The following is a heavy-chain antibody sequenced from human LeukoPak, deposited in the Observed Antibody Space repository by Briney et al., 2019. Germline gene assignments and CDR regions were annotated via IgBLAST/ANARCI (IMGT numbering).Heavy chain of an antibody. CDR3: AAFGVVTNWFDP. V-gene: IGHV1-24*01. CDR1: GYTFTEMS. D-gene: IGHD3-3*01. Sequence: GASVKVSCKVSGYTFTEMSIHWVRQTPGKGLEWLGGIDPESGERVYAQNFRGRVTMSEDTSTDTAYMEVSSLRSEDTAIYSCAAFGVVTNWFDPWGQGTLVTVSS. J-gene: IGHJ5*02. CDR2: IDPESGER.